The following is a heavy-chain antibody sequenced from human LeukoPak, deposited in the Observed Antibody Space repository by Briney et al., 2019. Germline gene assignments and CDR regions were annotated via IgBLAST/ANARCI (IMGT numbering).Heavy chain of an antibody. CDR1: GGSISSYY. V-gene: IGHV4-59*01. J-gene: IGHJ6*03. CDR3: ARMGWFGELSNYYYYYMDV. CDR2: IYYSGST. D-gene: IGHD3-10*01. Sequence: SETLSLTCTVSGGSISSYYWSWIRRPPGKGLEWIGYIYYSGSTNYNPSLKSRVTISVDTSKNQFSLKLSSVTAADTAVYYCARMGWFGELSNYYYYYMDVWGKGTTVTVSS.